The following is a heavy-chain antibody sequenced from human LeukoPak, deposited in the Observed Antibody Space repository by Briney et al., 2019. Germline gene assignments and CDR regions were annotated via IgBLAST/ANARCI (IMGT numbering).Heavy chain of an antibody. Sequence: SETLSLTCTVSGGSISSGGYYWSWIRQHPRKGLEWIGYIYYSGSTYYNPSLKSRVTISIDTSKSQFSLRLSSVTAADTAVYYCAKALERYTSRHFDSWGQGTLVSVSS. CDR2: IYYSGST. CDR1: GGSISSGGYY. D-gene: IGHD6-13*01. J-gene: IGHJ4*02. V-gene: IGHV4-31*03. CDR3: AKALERYTSRHFDS.